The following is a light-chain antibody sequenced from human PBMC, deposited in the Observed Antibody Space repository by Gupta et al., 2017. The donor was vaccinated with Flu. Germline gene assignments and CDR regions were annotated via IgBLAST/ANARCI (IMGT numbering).Light chain of an antibody. J-gene: IGKJ1*01. CDR2: AAS. V-gene: IGKV1-39*01. CDR1: QSISSY. CDR3: QQRDSTPST. Sequence: DIQMTQSPSSLSASVGDRVTITCRASQSISSYLNWYQQKPGKAPKLLIYAASRLQSGVPSRFSGSGSGTDFTLTISRRQPEDFANYYCQQRDSTPSTFGQGTKVEIK.